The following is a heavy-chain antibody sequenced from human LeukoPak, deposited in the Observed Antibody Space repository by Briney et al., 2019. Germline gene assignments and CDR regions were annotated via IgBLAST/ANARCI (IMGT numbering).Heavy chain of an antibody. CDR1: GFTVSSNY. V-gene: IGHV3-53*01. Sequence: RGSLRLSCAASGFTVSSNYMSWVRQAPGKGLEWVSVIYSGDSTYYADSVKGRFTISRDNSKYTLYLQMNSLRAEDTAVYYCAREVGGWYLNYFDYWGQGTLVTVSS. J-gene: IGHJ4*02. CDR2: IYSGDST. D-gene: IGHD6-19*01. CDR3: AREVGGWYLNYFDY.